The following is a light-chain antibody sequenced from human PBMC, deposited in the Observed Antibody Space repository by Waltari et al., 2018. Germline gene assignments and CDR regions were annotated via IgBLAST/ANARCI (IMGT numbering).Light chain of an antibody. CDR1: SRDVAFYNY. CDR3: NSYTGSSSWM. Sequence: QSALTQPTSVSGSPGQSVTISCTGTSRDVAFYNYVSWYQQYPGKVPQLLIYDVSDRPSGVSSRFSGSKSANTASLTISGLQADDETDYYCNSYTGSSSWMFGGGTKLTVL. CDR2: DVS. V-gene: IGLV2-14*01. J-gene: IGLJ3*02.